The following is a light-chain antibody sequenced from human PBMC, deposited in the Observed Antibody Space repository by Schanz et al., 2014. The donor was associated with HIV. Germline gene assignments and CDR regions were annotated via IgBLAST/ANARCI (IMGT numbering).Light chain of an antibody. J-gene: IGKJ2*01. Sequence: DIQMTQSPSTLSASVGDRVTITCRASQNIGNWLAWYQQKPGKAPNLLIYQASVLKTGVPSRFSGSRSGTEFTLTISSLQPGDFATYYCQQYTSSAYTFGQGTKLDVK. CDR3: QQYTSSAYT. CDR2: QAS. V-gene: IGKV1-5*03. CDR1: QNIGNW.